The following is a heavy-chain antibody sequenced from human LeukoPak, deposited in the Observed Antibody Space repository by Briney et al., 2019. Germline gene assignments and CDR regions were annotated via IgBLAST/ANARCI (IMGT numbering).Heavy chain of an antibody. CDR1: GFTFSSYS. V-gene: IGHV3-48*04. CDR2: ISSSSSTI. J-gene: IGHJ6*02. Sequence: GGSLRLSCAASGFTFSSYSVNWVRQAPGKGLEWVSYISSSSSTIYYADSVKGRFTISRDNAKNSLYLQMNSLRAEDTAVYYCARDRHGGNPNPYYYYYAMDVWGQGTTVTVSS. D-gene: IGHD4-23*01. CDR3: ARDRHGGNPNPYYYYYAMDV.